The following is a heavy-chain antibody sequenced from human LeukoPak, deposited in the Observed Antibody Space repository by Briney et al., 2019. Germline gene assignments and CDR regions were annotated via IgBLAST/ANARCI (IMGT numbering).Heavy chain of an antibody. D-gene: IGHD3-10*02. V-gene: IGHV3-23*01. CDR3: AELGITMIGGV. J-gene: IGHJ6*04. CDR1: GFTFSNYA. CDR2: ITSDGGDT. Sequence: GGSLRLSCAASGFTFSNYAMSWVRQSPGKGLEWVAVITSDGGDTYDADSVKGRFTISRDNAKNSLYLQMNSLRAEDTAVYYCAELGITMIGGVWGKGTTVTISS.